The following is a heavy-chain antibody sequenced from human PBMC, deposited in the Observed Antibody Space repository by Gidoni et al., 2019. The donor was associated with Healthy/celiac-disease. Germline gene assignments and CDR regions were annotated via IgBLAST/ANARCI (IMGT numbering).Heavy chain of an antibody. V-gene: IGHV1-69*01. CDR3: ARNTITMVRGVIPSYYYYGMDV. D-gene: IGHD3-10*01. CDR1: GSTFSSYA. CDR2: IIPIFGTA. J-gene: IGHJ6*02. Sequence: QVQLVQSGAEVKKPRSSVEVSCTASGSTFSSYAISCVRQAPGQGLEWMGGIIPIFGTANYAQKFKGRVTITADEATSTAYMELSRLRSEDTAVYYWARNTITMVRGVIPSYYYYGMDVWGQGTTVTVSS.